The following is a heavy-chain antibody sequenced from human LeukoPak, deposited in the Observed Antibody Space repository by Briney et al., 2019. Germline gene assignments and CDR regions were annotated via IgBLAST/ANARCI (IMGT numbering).Heavy chain of an antibody. D-gene: IGHD6-13*01. CDR2: IYYSGST. CDR1: GGSISSNSYY. J-gene: IGHJ6*03. CDR3: ARVGAMSSSWVPASYYYYMDV. V-gene: IGHV4-39*07. Sequence: SETLSLTCTISGGSISSNSYYWGWIRQPPGKGLEWIGSIYYSGSTYYNPSLKSRVTISVDTSKNQFSLKLSSVTAADTAVYYCARVGAMSSSWVPASYYYYMDVWGKGTTVTISS.